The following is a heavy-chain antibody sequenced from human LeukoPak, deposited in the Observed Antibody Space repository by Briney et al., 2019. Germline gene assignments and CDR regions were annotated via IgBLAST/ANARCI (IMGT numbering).Heavy chain of an antibody. V-gene: IGHV1-2*02. CDR3: ARGYNGVYYYYYYYGMDV. CDR1: GYTFTGYY. Sequence: GASVKVSCKASGYTFTGYYMHWVRQAPGQGLEWMGWINPNSGGTNYAPKFQGRVTMTRDTSISTAYMELSRLRSDDTAVYYCARGYNGVYYYYYYYGMDVWGQGTTVTVSS. CDR2: INPNSGGT. J-gene: IGHJ6*02. D-gene: IGHD2-8*01.